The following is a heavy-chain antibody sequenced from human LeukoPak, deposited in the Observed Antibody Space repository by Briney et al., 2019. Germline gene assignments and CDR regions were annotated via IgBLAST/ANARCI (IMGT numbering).Heavy chain of an antibody. CDR2: ISSSSSTI. J-gene: IGHJ4*02. CDR3: ARAHYYDSSGPALDY. D-gene: IGHD3-22*01. V-gene: IGHV3-48*04. CDR1: GFIFRSYS. Sequence: PGGSLRLSCAASGFIFRSYSMKWVRQAPGKGLVWVSYISSSSSTIYYADSVKGRFTISRDNAKNTLYLQMNSLRAEDTAVYYCARAHYYDSSGPALDYWGQGTLVTVSS.